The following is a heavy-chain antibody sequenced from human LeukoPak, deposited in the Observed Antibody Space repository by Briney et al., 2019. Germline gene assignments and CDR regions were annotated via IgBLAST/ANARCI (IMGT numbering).Heavy chain of an antibody. D-gene: IGHD2-2*01. CDR1: GYTFTSYG. Sequence: ASVKVSCKASGYTFTSYGISWVRQAPGQGLEWMGWINPNSGGTNYAQKFQGRVTMTRDTSISTAYMELSRLRSDDTAVYYCARDFADIVVVPGYGMDVWGQGTTVTVSS. J-gene: IGHJ6*02. CDR3: ARDFADIVVVPGYGMDV. V-gene: IGHV1-2*02. CDR2: INPNSGGT.